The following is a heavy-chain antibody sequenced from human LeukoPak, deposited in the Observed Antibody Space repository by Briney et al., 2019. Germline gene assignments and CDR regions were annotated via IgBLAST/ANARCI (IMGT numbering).Heavy chain of an antibody. D-gene: IGHD1-26*01. CDR1: GFTFSSYA. Sequence: PGGSLGLSCAASGFTFSSYAMSWVRQAPGKGLEWVSAISGSGGSTYYADSVKGRFTISRDNSKNTLYLQMNSLRAEDTAVYYCATMYSGTYYFDYWGQGALVTVSS. CDR2: ISGSGGST. CDR3: ATMYSGTYYFDY. V-gene: IGHV3-23*01. J-gene: IGHJ4*02.